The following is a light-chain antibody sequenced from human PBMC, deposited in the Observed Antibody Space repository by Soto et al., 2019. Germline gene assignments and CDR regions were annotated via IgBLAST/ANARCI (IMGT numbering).Light chain of an antibody. CDR2: EVT. Sequence: QSALTQLLSAFGSPGQSVTISCTETSSDVCGYDYVSWYQQHPGKAPKLMIYEVTILPSGVSDRFSGSKSGNTASLTVSGLQDEQEANYFSSSYTGGTPTAVLRTRSKVT. CDR3: SSYTGGTPTAV. CDR1: SSDVCGYDY. J-gene: IGLJ1*01. V-gene: IGLV2-8*01.